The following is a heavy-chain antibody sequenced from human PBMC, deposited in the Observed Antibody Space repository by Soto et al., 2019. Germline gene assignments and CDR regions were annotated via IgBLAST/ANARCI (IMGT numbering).Heavy chain of an antibody. CDR3: ARGSQWFAVTTD. J-gene: IGHJ4*02. Sequence: QVQLVQSGAEVKKPGASVKVSCKASGYTFTSYDINWVRQATGQGLEWMGWMNPNSGDTGYAQMFQGRVTMTRNPAISTAYMELSSLRSEDTAVYYCARGSQWFAVTTDWGQGTLVSVSS. D-gene: IGHD4-17*01. V-gene: IGHV1-8*01. CDR2: MNPNSGDT. CDR1: GYTFTSYD.